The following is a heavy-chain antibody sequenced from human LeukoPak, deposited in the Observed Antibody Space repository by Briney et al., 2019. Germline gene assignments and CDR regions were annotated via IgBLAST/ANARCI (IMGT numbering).Heavy chain of an antibody. CDR2: IYYSRST. D-gene: IGHD3-10*01. CDR1: GGSFSSYY. Sequence: SETLSLTCTVSGGSFSSYYWSWIRQPPGKGLEWIGYIYYSRSTNYNPSLQSRVTISLDTSKNQFSLKLSSVTAADTAVYYCARSELLWFGGVNSGFDYWGQGTLVTVSS. CDR3: ARSELLWFGGVNSGFDY. J-gene: IGHJ4*02. V-gene: IGHV4-59*01.